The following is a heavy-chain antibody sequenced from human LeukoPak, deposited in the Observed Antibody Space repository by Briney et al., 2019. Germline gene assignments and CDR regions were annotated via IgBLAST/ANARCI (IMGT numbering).Heavy chain of an antibody. CDR2: IFPGDSDT. CDR1: GSSYTSYW. J-gene: IGHJ4*02. Sequence: GASLKISCKGSGSSYTSYWIAWVRPMPGKGLEWMGIIFPGDSDTTYSPSFQGQVTISADKSISTAYLQWSSLRASDTAMYYCARLGYCTGTSCGRDDLYFDYWGQGTLVTVSS. D-gene: IGHD2-8*02. V-gene: IGHV5-51*01. CDR3: ARLGYCTGTSCGRDDLYFDY.